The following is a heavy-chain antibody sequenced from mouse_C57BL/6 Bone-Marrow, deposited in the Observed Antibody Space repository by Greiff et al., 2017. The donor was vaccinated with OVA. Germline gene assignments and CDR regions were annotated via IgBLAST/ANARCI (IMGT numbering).Heavy chain of an antibody. V-gene: IGHV6-3*01. CDR1: GFTFSNYW. Sequence: EVKFEESGGGLVQPGGSLKLSCVASGFTFSNYWMNWVRQSPEKGLEWVAQIRLKSDNYATHYAESVKGRFTISRDDSKSSVYLQMNNLRAEDTGIYYCTSERGFAYWGQGTLVTVSA. CDR3: TSERGFAY. J-gene: IGHJ3*01. CDR2: IRLKSDNYAT.